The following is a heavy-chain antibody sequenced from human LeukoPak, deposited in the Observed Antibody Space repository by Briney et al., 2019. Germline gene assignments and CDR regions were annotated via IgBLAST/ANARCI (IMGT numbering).Heavy chain of an antibody. V-gene: IGHV4-59*01. Sequence: SETLSLTCTVSGGSISSYYWSWIRQPPGKGLEWIGYIYYSGSTNYNPSLKSRVTISVDTSKNQFSLKLGSVTAADTAVYYCARTSVDTAMVTFDYWGQGTLVTVSS. D-gene: IGHD5-18*01. J-gene: IGHJ4*02. CDR2: IYYSGST. CDR1: GGSISSYY. CDR3: ARTSVDTAMVTFDY.